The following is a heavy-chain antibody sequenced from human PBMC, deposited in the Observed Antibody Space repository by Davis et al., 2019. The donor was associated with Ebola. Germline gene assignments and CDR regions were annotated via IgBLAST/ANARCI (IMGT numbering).Heavy chain of an antibody. CDR1: GFIFSNHE. CDR2: ISSSGDTT. V-gene: IGHV3-48*03. CDR3: ARIPAGNWFEP. J-gene: IGHJ5*02. D-gene: IGHD2-21*01. Sequence: GESLKISCAASGFIFSNHEMTWVRQTPGKGLEWISYISSSGDTTYSAESVQGRFTVSRDNTRKSLYLQMNSLRAEDTALYYCARIPAGNWFEPWGQGTLVTVSS.